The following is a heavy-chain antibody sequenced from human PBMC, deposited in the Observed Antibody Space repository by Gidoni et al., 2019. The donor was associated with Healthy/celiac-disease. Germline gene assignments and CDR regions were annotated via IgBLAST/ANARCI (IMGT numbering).Heavy chain of an antibody. J-gene: IGHJ4*02. CDR3: ARARGGGLLFY. Sequence: QVQLQQWGAGLLKPSETLSLTCAVYGGSFSGYYWSWIRQPPGKGLEWIGEINHSGSTNYNPSRKSRVTISVDTSKNQFALKLSSVTAADTAVYYCARARGGGLLFYWGQGTLVTVSS. CDR2: INHSGST. V-gene: IGHV4-34*01. CDR1: GGSFSGYY. D-gene: IGHD2-15*01.